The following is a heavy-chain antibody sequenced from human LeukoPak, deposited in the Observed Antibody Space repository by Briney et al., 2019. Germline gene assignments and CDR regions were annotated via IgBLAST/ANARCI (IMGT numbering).Heavy chain of an antibody. CDR2: IYYSGST. CDR1: GGSISSGGYY. J-gene: IGHJ4*02. CDR3: ARGGDRVHFADY. Sequence: PSQTLSLTCTVSGGSISSGGYYWSWIRQHPGKGLEWIGYIYYSGSTYYNPSLKSRVTISVDTSKNQFSLKLSSVTAADTAVYYCARGGDRVHFADYWGQGTLVTVSS. V-gene: IGHV4-30-4*08. D-gene: IGHD2-21*02.